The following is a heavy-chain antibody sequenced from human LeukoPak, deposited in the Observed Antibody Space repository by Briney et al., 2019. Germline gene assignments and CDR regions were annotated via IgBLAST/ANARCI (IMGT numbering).Heavy chain of an antibody. CDR1: GGSISSSSYY. D-gene: IGHD3-3*01. J-gene: IGHJ2*01. V-gene: IGHV4-39*01. CDR3: ARRGVLRFLEWLDQTRYLDL. Sequence: SETLSLTCTVSGGSISSSSYYWGWIRQPPGKGLEWIGSIYYSGSTYYNPSLKSRVTISVDTSKNQFSLKLSSVAAADTAVYYCARRGVLRFLEWLDQTRYLDLWGRGTLVTVSS. CDR2: IYYSGST.